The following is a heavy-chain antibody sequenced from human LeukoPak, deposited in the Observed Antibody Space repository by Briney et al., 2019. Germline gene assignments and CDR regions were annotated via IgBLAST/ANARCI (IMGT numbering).Heavy chain of an antibody. CDR2: ISSSSSYI. Sequence: GGSLRLSCAASGFTFSSYSMNWVRQAPGKGLEWVSSISSSSSYIYYADSVKGRFTISRDNARNSLYLQMNSLRAEDTAVYYCARDQAPGELDYYYGMDVWGQGTTVTVSS. CDR3: ARDQAPGELDYYYGMDV. J-gene: IGHJ6*02. CDR1: GFTFSSYS. V-gene: IGHV3-21*01. D-gene: IGHD3-16*01.